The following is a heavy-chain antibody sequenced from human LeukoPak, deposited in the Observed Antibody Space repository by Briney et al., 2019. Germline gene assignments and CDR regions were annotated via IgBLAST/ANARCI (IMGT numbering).Heavy chain of an antibody. CDR2: IYYSGST. V-gene: IGHV4-39*07. CDR3: ARGVDYKWEIDC. CDR1: GGSISSSSYY. J-gene: IGHJ4*02. D-gene: IGHD1-26*01. Sequence: PSETLSLTCTVSGGSISSSSYYWGWIRQPPGKGLEWIGSIYYSGSTYYNPSLKSRVTISIDTSKNQFSLKLSSVTTADTAMYYCARGVDYKWEIDCWGQGTLVTVSS.